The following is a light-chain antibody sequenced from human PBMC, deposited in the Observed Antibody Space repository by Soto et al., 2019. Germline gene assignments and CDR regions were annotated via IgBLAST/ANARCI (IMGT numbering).Light chain of an antibody. V-gene: IGKV2-28*01. CDR3: MQALRTPPT. CDR1: QSLLHSNGYNY. J-gene: IGKJ1*01. CDR2: LGS. Sequence: DIVMTQSPLSLPVTPGEPASISCRSSQSLLHSNGYNYLDWYLQKPGQSPQPLIYLGSNRASGVPDRFSGNGSGTAFTLKISRVEAEDVGVYYCMQALRTPPTFGQGTKVEIK.